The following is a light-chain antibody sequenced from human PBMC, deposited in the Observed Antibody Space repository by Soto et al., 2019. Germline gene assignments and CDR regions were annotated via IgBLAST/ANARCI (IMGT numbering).Light chain of an antibody. V-gene: IGKV1-5*01. CDR2: HAS. CDR1: RSISSW. CDR3: QQYNSYSPKT. J-gene: IGKJ1*01. Sequence: DIQMTQSPSTLSASVGERVTITCRASRSISSWLAWYQPKPGGAPKLLIYHASTLESGVPSRFSGSGSGTEFTLTISNLQPDDFATFYFQQYNSYSPKTFGQGTKVDIK.